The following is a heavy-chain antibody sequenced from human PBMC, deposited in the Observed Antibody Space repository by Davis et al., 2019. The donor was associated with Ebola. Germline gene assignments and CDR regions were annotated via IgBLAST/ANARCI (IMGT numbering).Heavy chain of an antibody. CDR3: AHSCSGGSCYSGYYYYGMDV. J-gene: IGHJ6*02. CDR2: IYWDDDK. CDR1: GFSLSTSGVG. V-gene: IGHV2-5*02. Sequence: SGPTLVKPTQTLTLTCTFSGFSLSTSGVGVGWIRQPPGKALEWLALIYWDDDKRYSPSLKSRLTITKDTSKNQVVLTMTNMDPVDTATYYCAHSCSGGSCYSGYYYYGMDVWGQGTTVTVSS. D-gene: IGHD2-15*01.